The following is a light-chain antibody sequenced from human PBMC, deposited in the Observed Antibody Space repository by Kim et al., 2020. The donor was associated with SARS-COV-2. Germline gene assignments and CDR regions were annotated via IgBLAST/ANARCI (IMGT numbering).Light chain of an antibody. Sequence: LTQDPAVSVALGQTVRITCQGDSLRRFYASWYQQKPGQAPVLVIYGKTNRPSGIPDRFSGSSSGNTASLTITGAQAEDEADYYCNSRDSTDNHWVFGGGAQLTVL. J-gene: IGLJ3*02. CDR1: SLRRFY. CDR2: GKT. CDR3: NSRDSTDNHWV. V-gene: IGLV3-19*01.